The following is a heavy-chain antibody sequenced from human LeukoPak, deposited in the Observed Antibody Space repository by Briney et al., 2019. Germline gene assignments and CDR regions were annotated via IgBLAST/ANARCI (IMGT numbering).Heavy chain of an antibody. CDR3: ARENGYDYYLFDY. CDR2: IYYSGST. CDR1: GGSISSYY. J-gene: IGHJ4*02. Sequence: PSETLSLTCTVSGGSISSYYWSWIRQPPGKGLEWIGYIYYSGSTNYNPSLKSRVTISVDTSKNQFSLKLSSVTAADTAVYYCARENGYDYYLFDYWGQGTLVTVSS. V-gene: IGHV4-59*01. D-gene: IGHD5-12*01.